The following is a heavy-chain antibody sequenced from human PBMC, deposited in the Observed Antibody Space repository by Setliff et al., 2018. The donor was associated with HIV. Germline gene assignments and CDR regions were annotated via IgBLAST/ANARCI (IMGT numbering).Heavy chain of an antibody. V-gene: IGHV5-51*01. J-gene: IGHJ4*02. Sequence: GESLTISCKGFGYSFTNFLIGWVRQVPGKGLEWMGIVSPGDSGTSYSPSFQGQVTMSADKSISTAYLQWSSLKASDTAMYYCARLKDVVLMVNDFWGQGTLVTVSS. CDR3: ARLKDVVLMVNDF. D-gene: IGHD2-8*01. CDR2: VSPGDSGT. CDR1: GYSFTNFL.